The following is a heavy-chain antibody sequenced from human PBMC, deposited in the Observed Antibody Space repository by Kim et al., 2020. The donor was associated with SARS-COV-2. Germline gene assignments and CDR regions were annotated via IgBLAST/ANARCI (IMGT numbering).Heavy chain of an antibody. CDR1: GFTVSSNY. D-gene: IGHD3-22*01. V-gene: IGHV3-53*04. CDR3: AREGGGYYSPFDY. Sequence: GGSLRLSCAASGFTVSSNYMSWVRQAPGKGLEWVSVIYSGGSTYYADSVKGRFTISRNNSKNTLYLQMNSLRAEDTAVYYCAREGGGYYSPFDYWGQGTLVTVSS. CDR2: IYSGGST. J-gene: IGHJ4*02.